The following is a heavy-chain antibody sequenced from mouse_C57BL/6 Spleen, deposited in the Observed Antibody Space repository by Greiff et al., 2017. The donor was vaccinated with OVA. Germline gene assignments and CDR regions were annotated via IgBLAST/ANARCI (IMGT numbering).Heavy chain of an antibody. CDR2: IYPGDGDT. CDR1: GYAFSSSW. V-gene: IGHV1-82*01. J-gene: IGHJ4*01. CDR3: ARSSYAMDY. Sequence: QVQLQQSGPELVKPGASVTISCKASGYAFSSSWMNWVKQRPGKGLEWIGRIYPGDGDTNYNGKFKGKATLTADKSSSTAYMQLSSLTSEDSAVYFCARSSYAMDYWGQGTSVTVSS.